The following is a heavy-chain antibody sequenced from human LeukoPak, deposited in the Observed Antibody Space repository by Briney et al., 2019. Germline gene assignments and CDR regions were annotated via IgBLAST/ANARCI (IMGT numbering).Heavy chain of an antibody. CDR2: ISAYNGST. V-gene: IGHV1-18*01. J-gene: IGHJ5*02. D-gene: IGHD6-13*01. CDR3: ARTYSSSWNPINWFDP. Sequence: ASVKVSCKASGYTFTSYGISWVRQAPGQGLEWMGWISAYNGSTNYAQKLQGRVTMTTDTSASTAYMELRSLRSDDTAVYYCARTYSSSWNPINWFDPWGQGTLVTVSS. CDR1: GYTFTSYG.